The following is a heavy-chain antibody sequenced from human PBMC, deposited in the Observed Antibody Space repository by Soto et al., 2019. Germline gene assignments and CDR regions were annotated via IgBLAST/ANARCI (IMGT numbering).Heavy chain of an antibody. CDR2: IKQDGSEK. J-gene: IGHJ2*01. D-gene: IGHD4-17*01. V-gene: IGHV3-7*01. Sequence: EVQLVESGGGLVQPGGSLRLSCAASGFTFSSYWMSWVRQAPGKGLEWVANIKQDGSEKYYVDSVKGRFTISRDNAKNSLYLQMSSLRAEDTAVYYCARADYGGNSWYFDLWGRGTLVTVSS. CDR1: GFTFSSYW. CDR3: ARADYGGNSWYFDL.